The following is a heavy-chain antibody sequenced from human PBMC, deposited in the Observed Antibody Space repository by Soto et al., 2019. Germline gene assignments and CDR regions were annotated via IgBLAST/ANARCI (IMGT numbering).Heavy chain of an antibody. J-gene: IGHJ4*02. Sequence: EEQLLESGGGLVQPGGSLRVSCAASGFTFSCCAMSWVRQAPGKGLEWVSSISGSGVSTNYADSVEGRFTISRDKSTNTLYLQMDSLRAEDTAVYYCAKEVSNWGSRYFASWGQGTLVTVAS. V-gene: IGHV3-23*01. D-gene: IGHD7-27*01. CDR3: AKEVSNWGSRYFAS. CDR2: ISGSGVST. CDR1: GFTFSCCA.